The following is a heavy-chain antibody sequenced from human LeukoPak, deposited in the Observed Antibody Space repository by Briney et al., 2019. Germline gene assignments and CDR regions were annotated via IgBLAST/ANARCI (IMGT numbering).Heavy chain of an antibody. CDR3: AKEPGLTMIVKQYFQH. J-gene: IGHJ1*01. Sequence: GGSLRLSCAASGFTFSSYVMSWVRQAPGKGLEWVSAISGSGGSTYYADSVKGRFTISRDNSKNTLYLQMNSLRAEDTAVYYCAKEPGLTMIVKQYFQHWGQGTLVTVSS. D-gene: IGHD3-22*01. V-gene: IGHV3-23*01. CDR1: GFTFSSYV. CDR2: ISGSGGST.